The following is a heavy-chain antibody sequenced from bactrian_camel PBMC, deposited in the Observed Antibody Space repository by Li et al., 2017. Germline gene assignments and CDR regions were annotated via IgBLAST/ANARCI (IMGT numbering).Heavy chain of an antibody. CDR1: GFQFSDYD. D-gene: IGHD1*01. Sequence: HVQLVESGGGLVQPGGSLRLSCAASGFQFSDYDMYWVRQAPGKGLEWISSIYSDGRATYYADSVKGRFTVSRDNAKNSVYLQMNSLESEDSAMYYCAKDFYWACTDWGQGTQVTVS. J-gene: IGHJ4*01. V-gene: IGHV3S6*01. CDR3: AKDFYWACTD. CDR2: IYSDGRAT.